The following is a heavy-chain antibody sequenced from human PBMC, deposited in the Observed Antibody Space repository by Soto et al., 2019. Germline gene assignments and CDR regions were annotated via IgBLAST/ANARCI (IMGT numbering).Heavy chain of an antibody. Sequence: GGSLRLSCAASGFTFSSYGMHWVRQAPGKGLEWVAVISYDGSNKYYADSVKGRFTISRDNSKNTLYLQMNSLRAEDTAVYYCAKDRGYKIVVVVAASIRLYGMDVWGQGTTVTVSS. J-gene: IGHJ6*02. CDR3: AKDRGYKIVVVVAASIRLYGMDV. V-gene: IGHV3-30*18. D-gene: IGHD2-15*01. CDR1: GFTFSSYG. CDR2: ISYDGSNK.